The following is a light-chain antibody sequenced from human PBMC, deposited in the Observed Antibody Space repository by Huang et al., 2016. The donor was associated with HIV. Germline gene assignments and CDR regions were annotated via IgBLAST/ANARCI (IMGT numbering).Light chain of an antibody. CDR3: QNYNSAPLT. Sequence: DIQMTQSPSSLSASVGDRVTITCRASQGISTFLAWFQQKPGKVPKLLIYGASTLQSGVPSRFSASGSGTDFTFTINSLQPEDVGSYYCQNYNSAPLTFGQGTRLEMK. V-gene: IGKV1-27*01. CDR1: QGISTF. CDR2: GAS. J-gene: IGKJ5*01.